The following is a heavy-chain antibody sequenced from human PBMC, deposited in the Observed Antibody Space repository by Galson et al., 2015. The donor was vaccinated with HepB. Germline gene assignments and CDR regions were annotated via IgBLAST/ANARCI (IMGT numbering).Heavy chain of an antibody. Sequence: SLRLSCAASGFTFSDYWMTWVRQAPGQGLEWVATIKEDDVDSLKSRFTISRDDAKTSLYLQMNNLRVKDTAVYFCVRYSGDYWGQGTPVTVSS. CDR1: GFTFSDYW. CDR2: IKE. J-gene: IGHJ4*02. D-gene: IGHD2-15*01. CDR3: VRYSGDY. V-gene: IGHV3-7*01.